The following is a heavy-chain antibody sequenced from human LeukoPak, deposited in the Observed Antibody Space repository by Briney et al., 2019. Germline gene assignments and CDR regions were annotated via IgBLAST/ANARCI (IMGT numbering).Heavy chain of an antibody. V-gene: IGHV3-23*01. CDR1: GFSFSSYA. D-gene: IGHD3-22*01. CDR3: AKGVRDFYDSSGLLFDY. CDR2: ISAAGGVT. J-gene: IGHJ4*02. Sequence: PGGSRRLSCVTSGFSFSSYAMAWVRHAPGKGLEWLSPISAAGGVTYYADSVRGRFTVSRDNSKKTLYLEMNSLRAADTAVYYCAKGVRDFYDSSGLLFDYWGQGTLLTVSS.